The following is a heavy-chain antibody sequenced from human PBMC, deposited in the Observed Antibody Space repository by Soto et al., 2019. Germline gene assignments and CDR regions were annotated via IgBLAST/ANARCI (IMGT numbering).Heavy chain of an antibody. J-gene: IGHJ6*02. D-gene: IGHD2-8*01. CDR2: IWYDGSNK. Sequence: GGSLRLSCAASGFTFSSYGMHWVRQAPGKGLEWVAVIWYDGSNKYYADSVKGRFTISRDNSKNTLYLQMNSLRAEDTAVYYCARERDIVLMVYADYGMDVWGQGTTVTVSS. CDR3: ARERDIVLMVYADYGMDV. CDR1: GFTFSSYG. V-gene: IGHV3-33*01.